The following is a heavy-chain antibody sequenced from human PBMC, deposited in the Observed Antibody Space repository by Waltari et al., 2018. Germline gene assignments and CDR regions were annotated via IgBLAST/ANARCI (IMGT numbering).Heavy chain of an antibody. CDR3: ARGGSGLNS. Sequence: QVQLQESGPGLVKPSETLSLTCTVSGGSISNHYWSWIRQPPEKGLEWIGYIYFTVSTNYNPSLKSRVTISVDTSKNQFSLKVTSVTAADTAVYYCARGGSGLNSWGQGTLVTVSS. V-gene: IGHV4-59*11. CDR2: IYFTVST. J-gene: IGHJ4*02. CDR1: GGSISNHY. D-gene: IGHD2-15*01.